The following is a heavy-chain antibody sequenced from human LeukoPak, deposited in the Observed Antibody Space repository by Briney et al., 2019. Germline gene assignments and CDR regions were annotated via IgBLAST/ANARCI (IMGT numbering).Heavy chain of an antibody. CDR2: ISSSSSTI. CDR3: ARTPNWNVVY. Sequence: PGGSLRLSCAVSGFTFSSYSMNWVRQAPGKGLEWVSYISSSSSTIYYADSVKGRFTISRDNAKNSLYLQMNSLRAEDTAVYYCARTPNWNVVYWGQGTLVTVSS. J-gene: IGHJ4*02. D-gene: IGHD1-20*01. V-gene: IGHV3-48*01. CDR1: GFTFSSYS.